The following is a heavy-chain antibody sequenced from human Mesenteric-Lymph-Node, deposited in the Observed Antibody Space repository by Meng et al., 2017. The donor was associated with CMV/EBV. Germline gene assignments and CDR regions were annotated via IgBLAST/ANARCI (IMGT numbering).Heavy chain of an antibody. CDR2: VYYTGGA. J-gene: IGHJ5*02. D-gene: IGHD3-16*01. CDR3: ARDEGGIWT. V-gene: IGHV4-59*11. Sequence: SETLSLTCNVSGDSINNHHWTWIRQPPGKGLEWIGYVYYTGGATYYPSLKSRVTISVDTSKKQFSLKMTSVTAADTAVYNCARDEGGIWTWGQGTLVTVSS. CDR1: GDSINNHH.